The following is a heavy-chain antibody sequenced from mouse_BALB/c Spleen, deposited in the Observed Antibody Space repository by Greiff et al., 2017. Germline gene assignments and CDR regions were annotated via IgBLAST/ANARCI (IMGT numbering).Heavy chain of an antibody. V-gene: IGHV5-17*02. D-gene: IGHD2-4*01. J-gene: IGHJ3*01. CDR1: GFTFSSFG. CDR2: ISSGSSTI. Sequence: EVQGVESGGGLVQPGGSRKLSCAASGFTFSSFGMHWVRQAPEKGLEWVAYISSGSSTIYYADTVKGRFTISRDNPKNTLFLQMTSLRSEDTAMYYCARSSTMIMTFAYWGQGTLVTVSA. CDR3: ARSSTMIMTFAY.